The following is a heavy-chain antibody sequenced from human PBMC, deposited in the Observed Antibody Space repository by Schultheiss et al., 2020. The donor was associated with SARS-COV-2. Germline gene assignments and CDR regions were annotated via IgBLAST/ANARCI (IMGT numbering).Heavy chain of an antibody. CDR2: ISWSGDSV. D-gene: IGHD3-10*01. CDR1: GFTFDEYA. CDR3: ARERTRYGSGRFHNWFGP. Sequence: GGSLRLSCAASGFTFDEYAMHWVRQAPGKGLEWVAGISWSGDSVGYADSVEGRSTISRDNAKNSLFLQINSLRAEDTAFYYCARERTRYGSGRFHNWFGPWGQGTLVTVSS. J-gene: IGHJ5*02. V-gene: IGHV3-9*01.